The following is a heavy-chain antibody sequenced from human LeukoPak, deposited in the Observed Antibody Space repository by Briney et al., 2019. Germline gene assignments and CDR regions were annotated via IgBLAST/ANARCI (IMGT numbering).Heavy chain of an antibody. Sequence: ASVKVSCKASGYTLTTYALHWVRRAPGQRVEWMGWINAGNGNAEHSQNFQGRITITRDTSANTAYMELSSLRSEDTAVYTCARELGGSGSYYNHWYLDLWGRGTLVTVSS. V-gene: IGHV1-3*01. CDR2: INAGNGNA. D-gene: IGHD3-10*01. J-gene: IGHJ2*01. CDR1: GYTLTTYA. CDR3: ARELGGSGSYYNHWYLDL.